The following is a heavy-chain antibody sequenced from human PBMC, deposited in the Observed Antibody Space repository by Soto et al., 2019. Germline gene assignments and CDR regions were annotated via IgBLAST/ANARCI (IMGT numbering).Heavy chain of an antibody. CDR2: ISAYNGNT. CDR1: GYTFTSYC. J-gene: IGHJ4*02. CDR3: ARDYCSGGSCKVPGVR. D-gene: IGHD2-15*01. V-gene: IGHV1-18*01. Sequence: ASVKVSCKASGYTFTSYCISWVRQAPGQGLEWMGWISAYNGNTNYAQKLQGRVTMTTDTSTSTAYMELRSLRSDDTAVYHCARDYCSGGSCKVPGVRWGQGTLVTVS.